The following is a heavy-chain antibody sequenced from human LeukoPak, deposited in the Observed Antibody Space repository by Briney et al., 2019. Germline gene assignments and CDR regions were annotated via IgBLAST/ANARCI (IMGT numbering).Heavy chain of an antibody. V-gene: IGHV1-69*13. CDR2: IIPIFGTA. Sequence: SVKVSCKASGGTFTSYAISWVRQAPGQGLEWMGGIIPIFGTANYAQKFQGRVTITADESTSTAYMELSSLRSEDTAVYYCARDRLPEEDAFDIGGQGTRVSVFS. CDR3: ARDRLPEEDAFDI. J-gene: IGHJ3*02. CDR1: GGTFTSYA. D-gene: IGHD3-16*01.